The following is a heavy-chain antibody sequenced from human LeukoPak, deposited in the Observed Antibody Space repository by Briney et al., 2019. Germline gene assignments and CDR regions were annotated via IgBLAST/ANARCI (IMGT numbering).Heavy chain of an antibody. CDR2: INPSGGST. V-gene: IGHV1-46*01. D-gene: IGHD3-22*01. Sequence: ASVKVSCKASGYTFTDYYMHWVRQAPGQGLEWMGIINPSGGSTSYAQKFQGRVTMTRDMSTSTVYMELSSLRSEDTAVYYCARGIRGYYDSSGYSVDYWGQGTLVTVSS. J-gene: IGHJ4*02. CDR1: GYTFTDYY. CDR3: ARGIRGYYDSSGYSVDY.